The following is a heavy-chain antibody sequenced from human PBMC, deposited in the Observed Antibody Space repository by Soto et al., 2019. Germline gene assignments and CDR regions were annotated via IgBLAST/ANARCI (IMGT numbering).Heavy chain of an antibody. CDR2: INHSGST. CDR3: ARGFNIAAAGTLPYYYYYRMDV. D-gene: IGHD6-13*01. J-gene: IGHJ6*02. Sequence: YWSWIRQPPGKGLEWIGEINHSGSTNYNPSLKSRVTISVDTSKNQFSLKLSSVTAADTAVYYCARGFNIAAAGTLPYYYYYRMDVWGQGTTVTVSS. CDR1: Y. V-gene: IGHV4-34*01.